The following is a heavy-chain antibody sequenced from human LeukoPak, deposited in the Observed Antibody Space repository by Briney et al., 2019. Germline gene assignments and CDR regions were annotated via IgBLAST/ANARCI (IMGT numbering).Heavy chain of an antibody. Sequence: SETLSLTCTVSGVSISSSNSYWGWIRQPPGKGLEWIGSIYYTGNTYYNASLKSRVTISIDTSKNQISLRLTSVTAADTAMHYCARQTGSGLFTLPGGQGTLVTVSS. V-gene: IGHV4-39*01. CDR2: IYYTGNT. CDR1: GVSISSSNSY. D-gene: IGHD3/OR15-3a*01. J-gene: IGHJ4*02. CDR3: ARQTGSGLFTLP.